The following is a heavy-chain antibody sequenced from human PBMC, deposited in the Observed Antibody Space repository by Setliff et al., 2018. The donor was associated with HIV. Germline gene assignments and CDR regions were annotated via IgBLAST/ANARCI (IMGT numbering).Heavy chain of an antibody. V-gene: IGHV1-18*01. CDR1: GYIFTNYG. Sequence: ASVKVSCKASGYIFTNYGISWVRQAPGQGLEWMGWITGYNGNTNYAEKFQGRVTMTIDTSTSTAYLELRSLRSDDTTVYYCARVGPESLPYTWDDEADTFDIWGQGTMVTVSS. CDR3: ARVGPESLPYTWDDEADTFDI. CDR2: ITGYNGNT. D-gene: IGHD1-1*01. J-gene: IGHJ3*02.